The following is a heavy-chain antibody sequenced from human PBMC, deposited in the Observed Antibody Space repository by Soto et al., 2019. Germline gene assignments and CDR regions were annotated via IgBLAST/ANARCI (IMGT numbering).Heavy chain of an antibody. V-gene: IGHV3-30-3*01. Sequence: QVQLVESGGGVVQPGRSLRLSCAASGFTFSSYAMHWVRQAPGKGLEWVAVISYDGSNKYYADSVKGRFTISRDNSKNPLYLQMNSLRAEDTAVYYCARDQWYDYGDYGPRGLAYWGQGTLVTVSS. D-gene: IGHD4-17*01. CDR2: ISYDGSNK. J-gene: IGHJ4*02. CDR3: ARDQWYDYGDYGPRGLAY. CDR1: GFTFSSYA.